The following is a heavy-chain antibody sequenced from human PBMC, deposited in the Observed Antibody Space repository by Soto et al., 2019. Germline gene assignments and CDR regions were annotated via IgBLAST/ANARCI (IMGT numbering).Heavy chain of an antibody. CDR3: ARVREYYDFWSGYYTQGECDY. V-gene: IGHV4-30-2*01. D-gene: IGHD3-3*01. Sequence: QLQLQESGSGLVKPSQTLSLTCAVSGGSISSGGYSWSWIRQPPVKGLEWIGYIYHSGSTYYNPSLKGRVTISVDRSKNQFSLKLSSVTAADTAVYYCARVREYYDFWSGYYTQGECDYWGQGTLVTVSS. CDR1: GGSISSGGYS. J-gene: IGHJ4*02. CDR2: IYHSGST.